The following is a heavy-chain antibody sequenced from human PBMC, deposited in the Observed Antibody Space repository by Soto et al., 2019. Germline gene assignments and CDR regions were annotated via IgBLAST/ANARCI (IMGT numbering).Heavy chain of an antibody. CDR3: ASQPSPDPCPWANAFDI. V-gene: IGHV5-51*01. CDR1: GYSFTSYW. D-gene: IGHD6-6*01. CDR2: IYPGDSDT. J-gene: IGHJ3*02. Sequence: PWEALKISCKRSGYSFTSYWIGWVRQMPGKGLEWIGIIYPGDSDTRYSPSFQGQVTISADKSISTAHLQWSSLNASDPDLYYCASQPSPDPCPWANAFDIWGQGTMVTVSS.